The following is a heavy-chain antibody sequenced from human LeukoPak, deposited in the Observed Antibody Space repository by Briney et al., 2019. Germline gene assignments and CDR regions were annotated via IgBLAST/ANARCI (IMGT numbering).Heavy chain of an antibody. D-gene: IGHD6-19*01. CDR2: ISSSSSYI. J-gene: IGHJ4*02. Sequence: GGSLRLSCAASGFTFSSYSMNWVRQAPGKGLEWVSSISSSSSYIYYADSVKGRFTISRDNAKNSLYLQMDSLRAEDTALYYCSRGPEVSGWAPFDHWGQGTLVTVSS. V-gene: IGHV3-21*01. CDR3: SRGPEVSGWAPFDH. CDR1: GFTFSSYS.